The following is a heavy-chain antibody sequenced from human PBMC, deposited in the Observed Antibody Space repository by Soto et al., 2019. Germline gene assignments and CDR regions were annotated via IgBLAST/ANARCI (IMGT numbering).Heavy chain of an antibody. CDR2: IYSGGDS. CDR1: GFTVGNNY. CDR3: ATSPTVGC. J-gene: IGHJ4*02. V-gene: IGHV3-66*01. D-gene: IGHD2-2*01. Sequence: EVQLVESGGGLVQPGGSLRLSCAVSGFTVGNNYMRWVRQAPGKGLEWVSLIYSGGDSFYADSVKDRFTISRDSSRNTLYLQMNSLRDEDTAVYYCATSPTVGCWGQGILVTVSS.